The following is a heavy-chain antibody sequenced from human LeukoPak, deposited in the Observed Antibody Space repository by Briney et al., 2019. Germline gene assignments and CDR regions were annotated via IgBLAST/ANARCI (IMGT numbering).Heavy chain of an antibody. CDR1: GGSISSSSYY. V-gene: IGHV4-39*07. D-gene: IGHD2-15*01. Sequence: SETLSLTCTVSGGSISSSSYYWGWIRQPPGKGLEWIGSIYHSGSTYYNPSLKSRVTISVDTSKNQFSLKLSSVTAADTAVYYCARAHPSFDIVVVVANLGYFDYWGQGTLVTVSS. J-gene: IGHJ4*02. CDR2: IYHSGST. CDR3: ARAHPSFDIVVVVANLGYFDY.